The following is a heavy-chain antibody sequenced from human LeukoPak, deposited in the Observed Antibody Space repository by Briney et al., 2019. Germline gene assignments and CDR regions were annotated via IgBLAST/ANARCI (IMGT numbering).Heavy chain of an antibody. V-gene: IGHV3-30*18. CDR3: AKDENSSGLSQ. CDR2: IAYDGNNK. CDR1: GFTFSTYG. J-gene: IGHJ4*02. D-gene: IGHD3-22*01. Sequence: GGSXRLSCAASGFTFSTYGMHWVRQXPGKGVEWVGGIAYDGNNKFYADSVKVRFTISRDNSKNTLFLQMNSLRAEDTAVYYCAKDENSSGLSQGGQGTLVTVS.